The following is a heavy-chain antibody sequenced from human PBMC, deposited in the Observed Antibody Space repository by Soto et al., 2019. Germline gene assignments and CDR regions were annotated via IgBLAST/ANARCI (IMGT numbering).Heavy chain of an antibody. CDR2: IIPIFGTA. V-gene: IGHV1-69*12. Sequence: QVQLVQSGAEVKKPGSSVKVSCKASGGTFSSYAISWVRQAPGQGLEWMGGIIPIFGTANYAQKFQGRVTITADESTSTAYMELSSLRSEDTAVYYCAREGGSGSYCYYGMDVWGQGTTVTVSS. CDR1: GGTFSSYA. CDR3: AREGGSGSYCYYGMDV. D-gene: IGHD3-10*01. J-gene: IGHJ6*02.